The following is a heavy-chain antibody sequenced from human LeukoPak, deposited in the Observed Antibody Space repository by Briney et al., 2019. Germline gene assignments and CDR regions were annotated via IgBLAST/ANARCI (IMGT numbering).Heavy chain of an antibody. Sequence: SETLSLTCTVSGVSINTYFWSWIRQPPGKGLEWIGYVYYTGITNYNPSLKSRVSISLDTSKNQFSLRLNSVTAADTAVYYCARLWDSSSSLDYWGQGTLVTVSS. J-gene: IGHJ4*02. CDR2: VYYTGIT. CDR1: GVSINTYF. D-gene: IGHD6-6*01. CDR3: ARLWDSSSSLDY. V-gene: IGHV4-59*08.